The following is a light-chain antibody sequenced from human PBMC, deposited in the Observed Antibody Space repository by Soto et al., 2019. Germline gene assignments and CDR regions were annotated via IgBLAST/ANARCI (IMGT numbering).Light chain of an antibody. CDR1: QSVSSSY. Sequence: EDVVTQNQRTLYVSPVEQATLSCRAVQSVSSSYLAWYQQKPGQAPRLLIYGASSRATGIPDRFSGSGSGTDFTLTISRLEPEDFAVYYCQQYGSSPSITFGQGTRLEI. J-gene: IGKJ5*01. CDR2: GAS. CDR3: QQYGSSPSIT. V-gene: IGKV3-20*01.